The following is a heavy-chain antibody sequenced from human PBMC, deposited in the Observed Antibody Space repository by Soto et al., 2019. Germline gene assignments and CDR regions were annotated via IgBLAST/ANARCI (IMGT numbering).Heavy chain of an antibody. J-gene: IGHJ4*02. CDR3: ARRYGSAIDY. CDR1: GGTISSWY. D-gene: IGHD1-26*01. V-gene: IGHV4-59*08. CDR2: IYYSGST. Sequence: SETLSLTCTVSGGTISSWYWRWIRQPPGKGLEWIGYIYYSGSTNCNPSLKSRVTISVDTSKNQFSLKLSSVTAADTAVYYCARRYGSAIDYWGQGTLVTSPQ.